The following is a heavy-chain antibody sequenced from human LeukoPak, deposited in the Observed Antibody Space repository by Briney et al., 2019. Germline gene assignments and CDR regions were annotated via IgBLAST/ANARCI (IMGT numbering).Heavy chain of an antibody. V-gene: IGHV3-74*01. CDR1: GFTFSRYA. Sequence: GGSLRLSCVASGFTFSRYAMHWVRQAPGKGLVWVSRLGADGSGTNYADSVKGRFTISRDNAKNTVYLQMSSLRAEDTAVYYCARDGFTGPRTAYLDHWGQGTLVTVSS. CDR3: ARDGFTGPRTAYLDH. J-gene: IGHJ4*01. D-gene: IGHD2-8*02. CDR2: LGADGSGT.